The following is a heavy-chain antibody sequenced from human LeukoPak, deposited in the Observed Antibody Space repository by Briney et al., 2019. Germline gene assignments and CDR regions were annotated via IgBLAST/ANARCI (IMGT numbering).Heavy chain of an antibody. V-gene: IGHV1-18*01. CDR3: ARHYYDILTGYPMVDY. J-gene: IGHJ4*02. D-gene: IGHD3-9*01. CDR1: GYTFTRYG. CDR2: ISAYSGNT. Sequence: ASVKVSCKASGYTFTRYGISWVRQAPGQGLEWMGWISAYSGNTNYARKLQDRVTMTTDTSTSTAYMELRSLRSDDTAVYYCARHYYDILTGYPMVDYWGQGTLVTVSS.